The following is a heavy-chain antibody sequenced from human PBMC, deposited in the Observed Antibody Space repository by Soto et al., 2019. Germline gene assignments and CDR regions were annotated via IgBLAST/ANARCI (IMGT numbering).Heavy chain of an antibody. V-gene: IGHV4-39*01. J-gene: IGHJ5*02. Sequence: SETLSLTCTVSGSSISSSGYYWGWIRQPPGRGLEWIGSLYYNVGTYYNPSLKSRVTISADTSANQFSLLVNSVTAADTAIYYCARLPSRHRFDEWVQGALVTVAA. CDR3: ARLPSRHRFDE. CDR2: LYYNVGT. CDR1: GSSISSSGYY.